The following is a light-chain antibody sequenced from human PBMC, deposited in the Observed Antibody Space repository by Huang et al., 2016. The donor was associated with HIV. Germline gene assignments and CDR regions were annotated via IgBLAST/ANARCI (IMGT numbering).Light chain of an antibody. Sequence: DIVMTQSPDSLAVSLGERATINCKSSKSVLYNSNNKNYLTWYQQKPGQPPKLLISWAATRESGVPDRFSGSGSGTDFTLTISSLQSEDVAVYYCQQYYSTPLTFGGGTKVEI. CDR3: QQYYSTPLT. V-gene: IGKV4-1*01. J-gene: IGKJ4*01. CDR2: WAA. CDR1: KSVLYNSNNKNY.